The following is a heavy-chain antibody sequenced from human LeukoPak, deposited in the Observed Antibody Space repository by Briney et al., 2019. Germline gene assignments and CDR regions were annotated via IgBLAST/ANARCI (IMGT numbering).Heavy chain of an antibody. J-gene: IGHJ6*02. V-gene: IGHV4-31*03. CDR2: IYYSGST. CDR3: ARAEGYYYGSGSSYYYGMDV. D-gene: IGHD3-10*01. CDR1: GGSISSGGYY. Sequence: SETLSLTCTVSGGSISSGGYYWSWIRQHPGKGLEWIGYIYYSGSTYYNPSLKSRVTISVDTSKNQFSLKLSSVTAADTAVYDCARAEGYYYGSGSSYYYGMDVWGQGTTVTVSS.